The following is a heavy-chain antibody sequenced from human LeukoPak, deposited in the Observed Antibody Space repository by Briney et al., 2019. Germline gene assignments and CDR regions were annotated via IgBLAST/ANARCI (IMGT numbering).Heavy chain of an antibody. D-gene: IGHD4-11*01. Sequence: PSETLSLTCAVYGGSFSGYYWSWIRQPPGKGLEWIGEINHSGSTNYNPSLKSRVTISIDTSKNQFSLKLSSVTAADTAVYYCARETTVTTSDYWGQGTLVTVSS. CDR1: GGSFSGYY. J-gene: IGHJ4*02. CDR3: ARETTVTTSDY. CDR2: INHSGST. V-gene: IGHV4-34*01.